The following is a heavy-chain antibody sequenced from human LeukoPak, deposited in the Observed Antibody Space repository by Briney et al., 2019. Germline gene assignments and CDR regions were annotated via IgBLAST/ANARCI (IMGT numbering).Heavy chain of an antibody. CDR3: ARVAPGYCSGGSCYRTLVRALLLFDL. CDR1: GGSFSGYY. V-gene: IGHV4-34*01. D-gene: IGHD2-15*01. Sequence: NPSETLSLTCAVYGGSFSGYYWSWIRQPPGKGLEWIGEINHSGSTNYNPSLKSRVTISIDTSKNQFSLKLSSVTAADTAVYYCARVAPGYCSGGSCYRTLVRALLLFDLWGRGTLVTVSS. CDR2: INHSGST. J-gene: IGHJ2*01.